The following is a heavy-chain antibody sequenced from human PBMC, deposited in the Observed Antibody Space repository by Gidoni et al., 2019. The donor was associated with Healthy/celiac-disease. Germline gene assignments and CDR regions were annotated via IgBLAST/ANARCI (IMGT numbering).Heavy chain of an antibody. CDR3: ARRRGSGYEYLDY. CDR1: GGSISSSSYY. CDR2: IYYSGCT. D-gene: IGHD5-12*01. Sequence: QLQLQESGPGLVKPSETLSLTCTVSGGSISSSSYYWGWIRQPPGKGLEWIGSIYYSGCTYYNPSLKSRVTISVDTSKNQFSLKLSSVTAADTAVYYCARRRGSGYEYLDYWGQGTLVTVSS. J-gene: IGHJ4*02. V-gene: IGHV4-39*01.